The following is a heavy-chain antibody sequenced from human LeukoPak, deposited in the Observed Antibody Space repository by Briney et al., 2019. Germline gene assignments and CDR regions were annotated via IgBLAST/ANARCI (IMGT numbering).Heavy chain of an antibody. V-gene: IGHV3-30*02. Sequence: GGSLRLSCAASGFNLNSYAMHWVRQAPGKGLEWVAVIRHDEANSFYADSVQGRFTISRDTSKKLLYLQMNSLRVEDTAVYYCAKEYTPSSPLGELDSWGQGTLVTVSS. D-gene: IGHD6-6*01. CDR2: IRHDEANS. CDR1: GFNLNSYA. J-gene: IGHJ4*02. CDR3: AKEYTPSSPLGELDS.